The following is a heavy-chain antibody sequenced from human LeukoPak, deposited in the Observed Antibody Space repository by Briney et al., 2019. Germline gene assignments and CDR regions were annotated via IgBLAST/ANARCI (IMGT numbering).Heavy chain of an antibody. CDR2: ITSDGSST. CDR1: GFTFSRYW. CDR3: ARSSTWYDY. Sequence: GGSLRLSCAASGFTFSRYWMHCVRQAPGKGLVWVSRITSDGSSTIYADSVKGRFTISRDNAKNTLYLQMNSLRAEDTAVYYCARSSTWYDYWGQGTLVTVSS. V-gene: IGHV3-74*01. D-gene: IGHD6-13*01. J-gene: IGHJ4*02.